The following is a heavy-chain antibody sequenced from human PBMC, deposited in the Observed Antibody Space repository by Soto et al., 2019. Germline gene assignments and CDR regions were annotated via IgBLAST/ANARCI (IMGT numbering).Heavy chain of an antibody. Sequence: QVRLVESGGGVVQPGRSLRLSCAGSGFSFSSYVLSWVRQAPGRGLEWVASTSYDGNNRYYADSVKGRFIISRDNSKNTQVLEMEAPRPEDKAVYYGAGVYYGGDSVNNFWGQGTPVTVSS. CDR3: AGVYYGGDSVNNF. V-gene: IGHV3-30-3*01. CDR1: GFSFSSYV. CDR2: TSYDGNNR. D-gene: IGHD2-21*02. J-gene: IGHJ4*02.